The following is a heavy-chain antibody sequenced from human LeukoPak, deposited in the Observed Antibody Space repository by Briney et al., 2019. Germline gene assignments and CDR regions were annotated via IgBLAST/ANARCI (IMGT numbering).Heavy chain of an antibody. V-gene: IGHV1-46*01. D-gene: IGHD4-17*01. Sequence: ASVKVSCKAFGYTFTSNYMHWVRQAPGQGPEWMGVISPSGGSTTYAQKFQGRVTMTRDMSTSTVYMELSSLRSEDTAVYYCARGGHGDRLDYWGQGTLVTVSS. CDR2: ISPSGGST. CDR3: ARGGHGDRLDY. J-gene: IGHJ4*02. CDR1: GYTFTSNY.